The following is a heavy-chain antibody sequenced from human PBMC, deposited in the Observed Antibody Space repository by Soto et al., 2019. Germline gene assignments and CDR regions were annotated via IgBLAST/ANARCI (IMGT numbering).Heavy chain of an antibody. CDR2: IKSDATYR. J-gene: IGHJ4*02. D-gene: IGHD1-20*01. CDR3: ARDSGAYNLDY. V-gene: IGHV3-74*01. Sequence: EVQLVEAGGGLVKPGGSLRLSCVASGFTFSSHWMHWVRRTPGTGLACVARIKSDATYRDYGGSVQGRFTISRDNAKNSRFMHMNSLRVDDTAVYYCARDSGAYNLDYWGQGTQVTVSS. CDR1: GFTFSSHW.